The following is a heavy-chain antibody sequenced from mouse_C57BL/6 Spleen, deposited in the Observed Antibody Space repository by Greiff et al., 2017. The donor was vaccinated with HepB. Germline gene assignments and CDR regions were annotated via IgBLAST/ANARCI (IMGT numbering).Heavy chain of an antibody. V-gene: IGHV1-81*01. D-gene: IGHD1-1*01. CDR1: GYTFTSYG. CDR3: ASYYYGSSSWFAY. J-gene: IGHJ3*01. CDR2: IYPRSGNT. Sequence: VQLQQSGAELARPGASVKLSFKASGYTFTSYGISWVKQRTGQGLEWIGEIYPRSGNTYYNEKFKGKATLTADKSSSTSYMELRSLTSEDSAVYFCASYYYGSSSWFAYWGQGTLVTVSA.